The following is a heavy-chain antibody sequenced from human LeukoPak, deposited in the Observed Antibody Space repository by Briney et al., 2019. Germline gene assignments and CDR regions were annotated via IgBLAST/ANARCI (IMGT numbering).Heavy chain of an antibody. CDR3: ARNAVEMATISDY. Sequence: ASVKVSCKASGYTFTGYYMHWVRQAPGQGLEWMGWINPNSGGTNYAQKFQGRVTMTRDTPISTAYMELSRLRSDDTAVYYCARNAVEMATISDYWGQGTLVTVSS. D-gene: IGHD5-24*01. V-gene: IGHV1-2*02. J-gene: IGHJ4*02. CDR1: GYTFTGYY. CDR2: INPNSGGT.